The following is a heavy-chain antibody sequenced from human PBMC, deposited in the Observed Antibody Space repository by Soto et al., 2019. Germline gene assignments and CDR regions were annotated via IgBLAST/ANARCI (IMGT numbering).Heavy chain of an antibody. Sequence: GGSLRLSCAASGFTFSSYSMNWVRQAPGKGLEWVSYISSSSSTIYYADSVKGRFTISRDNAKNSLYLQMNSLRDEDTAVYYCARSQLLWFGESSYYFDYWGQGTLVTV. CDR3: ARSQLLWFGESSYYFDY. CDR1: GFTFSSYS. D-gene: IGHD3-10*01. V-gene: IGHV3-48*02. CDR2: ISSSSSTI. J-gene: IGHJ4*02.